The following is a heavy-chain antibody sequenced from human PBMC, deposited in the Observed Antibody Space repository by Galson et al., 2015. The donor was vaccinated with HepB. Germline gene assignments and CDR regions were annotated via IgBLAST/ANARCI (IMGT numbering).Heavy chain of an antibody. CDR2: VNHSGST. CDR1: GGSFSGYY. CDR3: ARAGGFCSGDSCQRRERKPNDFTSGPRGYHMDV. D-gene: IGHD2-15*01. J-gene: IGHJ6*03. Sequence: SETLSLTCAVSGGSFSGYYWNWIRQPPGKGLEWIGQVNHSGSTDYNPSLKSRVTISLDTSKNQFSLKLSSVTAADTAVYYCARAGGFCSGDSCQRRERKPNDFTSGPRGYHMDVWGKGITVTVSS. V-gene: IGHV4-34*01.